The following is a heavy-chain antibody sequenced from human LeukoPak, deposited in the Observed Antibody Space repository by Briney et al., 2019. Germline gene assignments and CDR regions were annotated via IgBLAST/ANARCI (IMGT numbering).Heavy chain of an antibody. D-gene: IGHD5-18*01. CDR1: GYTFTSYA. CDR2: INAGNGNT. V-gene: IGHV1-3*01. Sequence: ASVKVSCKASGYTFTSYAMHWVRQAPGQRLEWMGWINAGNGNTKYSQKFQGRVTMTTDTSTSTAYMELRSLRSDDTAVYYCARERHGYSYGYWGQGTLVTVSS. CDR3: ARERHGYSYGY. J-gene: IGHJ4*02.